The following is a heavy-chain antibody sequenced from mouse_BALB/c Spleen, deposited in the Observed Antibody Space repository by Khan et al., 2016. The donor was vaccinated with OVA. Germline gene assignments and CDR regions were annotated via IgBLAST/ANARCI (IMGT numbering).Heavy chain of an antibody. J-gene: IGHJ3*01. CDR1: GFTFSNYA. Sequence: EVQGVESGGGLVKPGGSLKLSCAASGFTFSNYAMSWVRQSPEKRLEWVASISSGDSTYYLDSVKGRFTISRDNARNILYLQMSSLRSEDTAMDYCARDYWFAYWGQGTLVTVSA. V-gene: IGHV5-6-5*01. CDR2: ISSGDST. CDR3: ARDYWFAY.